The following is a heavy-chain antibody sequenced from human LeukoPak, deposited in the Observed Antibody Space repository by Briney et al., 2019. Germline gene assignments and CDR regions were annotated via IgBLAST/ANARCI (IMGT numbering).Heavy chain of an antibody. Sequence: GGSLRLSCAASGFTFSSYAMCWVRQPPGKGLEWVSAISGSGGSTYYADSVKGRFTISRDNSKNTLYLQMTSLRAEDTAVYYCAKVAVCQQYYFDYWGQGTLVTVSS. V-gene: IGHV3-23*01. D-gene: IGHD2-2*01. CDR3: AKVAVCQQYYFDY. CDR2: ISGSGGST. J-gene: IGHJ4*02. CDR1: GFTFSSYA.